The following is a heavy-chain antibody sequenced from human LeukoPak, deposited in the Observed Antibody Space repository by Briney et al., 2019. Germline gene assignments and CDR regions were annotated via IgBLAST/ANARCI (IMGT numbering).Heavy chain of an antibody. D-gene: IGHD3-10*01. J-gene: IGHJ4*02. CDR3: ARGGPRWITMVRGVIISQTYYFDY. CDR2: MNPNSGNT. V-gene: IGHV1-8*01. Sequence: ASVKVACKASGYTFTSYDINWVRQATGQGLEWMGWMNPNSGNTGYAQKFQGRVTMTRNTSISTAYMELSSLRSEDTAVYYCARGGPRWITMVRGVIISQTYYFDYWGQGTLVTVSS. CDR1: GYTFTSYD.